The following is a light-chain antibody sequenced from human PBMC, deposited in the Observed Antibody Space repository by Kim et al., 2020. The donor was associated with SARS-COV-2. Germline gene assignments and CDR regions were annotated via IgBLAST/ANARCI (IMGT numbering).Light chain of an antibody. Sequence: ELTQPPSVSATPGQRVTISCTGSASNIGGNYVFWYQQVPPTAPKLLIFRDNLRPSGVPDRFSGSKSGTSASLAISGLRSEDDGDVYCASWDDSLSGMVFGGGTQLTVL. CDR1: ASNIGGNY. J-gene: IGLJ2*01. V-gene: IGLV1-47*01. CDR2: RDN. CDR3: ASWDDSLSGMV.